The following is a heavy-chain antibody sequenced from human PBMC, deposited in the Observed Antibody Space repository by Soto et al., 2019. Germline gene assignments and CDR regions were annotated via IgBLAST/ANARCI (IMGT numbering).Heavy chain of an antibody. V-gene: IGHV1-3*01. J-gene: IGHJ4*02. Sequence: ASVKDSCKASGYTFTSYAMHWVRQAPGQRLEWMGWINDGNGNTKYSQKFQGRVTITRDTSASTAYMELSSLRSEDTAVYYCARSIVVVTALDYWGQGTLVTVSS. CDR3: ARSIVVVTALDY. CDR2: INDGNGNT. D-gene: IGHD2-21*02. CDR1: GYTFTSYA.